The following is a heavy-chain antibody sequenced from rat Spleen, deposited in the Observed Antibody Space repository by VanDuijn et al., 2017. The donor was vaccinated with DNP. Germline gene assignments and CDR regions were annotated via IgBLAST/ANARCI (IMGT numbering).Heavy chain of an antibody. CDR2: IWNNGGT. Sequence: QVQLKESGPGLVQPSQTLSLTCTVSGFSLTTYGVSWVRQPPGKGLEWMGVIWNNGGTRYNSVLKSRLRISKDTSKSQVFLKMNSPQTEDTAIYFCTRGSMMGIRGFAYWGQGTLVTVSS. CDR3: TRGSMMGIRGFAY. CDR1: GFSLTTYG. V-gene: IGHV2-13*01. J-gene: IGHJ3*01. D-gene: IGHD1-12*03.